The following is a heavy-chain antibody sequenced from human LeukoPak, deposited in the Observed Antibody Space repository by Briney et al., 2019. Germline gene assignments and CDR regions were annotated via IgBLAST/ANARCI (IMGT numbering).Heavy chain of an antibody. Sequence: GASVKVSCKASGGTFISYAISWVRQAPGQGLEWMGGIIPIFGTANYAQKFQGRVTITADESTSTAYMELSSLRSEDTAVYYCAREDYYDSSGYSDYWGQGTLVTVSS. CDR2: IIPIFGTA. D-gene: IGHD3-22*01. V-gene: IGHV1-69*13. CDR3: AREDYYDSSGYSDY. CDR1: GGTFISYA. J-gene: IGHJ4*02.